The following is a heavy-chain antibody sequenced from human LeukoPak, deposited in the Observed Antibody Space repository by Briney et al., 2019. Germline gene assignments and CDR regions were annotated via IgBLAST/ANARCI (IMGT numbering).Heavy chain of an antibody. CDR1: GFTFSSYS. D-gene: IGHD6-13*01. CDR2: ISSSSSYI. V-gene: IGHV3-21*01. CDR3: ARDPSSLYYFDY. Sequence: PGGSLRLSCAAYGFTFSSYSMNWVRQAPGKGLEWVSSISSSSSYIYYADSVKGRFTISRDNAKNSLYLQMNSLRAEDTAVYYCARDPSSLYYFDYWGQGTLVTVSS. J-gene: IGHJ4*02.